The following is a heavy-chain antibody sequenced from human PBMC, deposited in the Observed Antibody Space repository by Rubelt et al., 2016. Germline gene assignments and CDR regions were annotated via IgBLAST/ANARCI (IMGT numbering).Heavy chain of an antibody. J-gene: IGHJ1*01. Sequence: VQLVESGGALVKPGGSLRLSCAAYGFIFTKAWMNWVRQAPGKGLEWVGRIKSEPDGGTTDYAEPVKGRFTNSREDSKNTLYLQMTSLKTEDSAVYYCTTDRVWGQGTLVTVSS. CDR3: TTDRV. CDR2: IKSEPDGGTT. D-gene: IGHD5-24*01. CDR1: GFIFTKAW. V-gene: IGHV3-15*07.